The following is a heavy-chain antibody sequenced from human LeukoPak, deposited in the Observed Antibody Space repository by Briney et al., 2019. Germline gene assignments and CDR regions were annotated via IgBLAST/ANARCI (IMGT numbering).Heavy chain of an antibody. CDR1: GFTFSSSTFGSYT. D-gene: IGHD4-11*01. V-gene: IGHV3-21*01. J-gene: IGHJ4*02. CDR2: ISGTGTYI. CDR3: ARDLDYSTGFDY. Sequence: GGSLRLSCAASGFTFSSSTFGSYTMNWVRQAPGKGLEWVSSISGTGTYIYYTDSVKGRFTISRDIANSLLYLQMNSLRADDTAVYYCARDLDYSTGFDYWGQGTLVTVSS.